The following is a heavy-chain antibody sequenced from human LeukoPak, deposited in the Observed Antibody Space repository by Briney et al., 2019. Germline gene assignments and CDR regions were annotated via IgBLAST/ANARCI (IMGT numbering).Heavy chain of an antibody. D-gene: IGHD3-22*01. CDR2: MNPNSGNT. V-gene: IGHV1-8*01. CDR1: GYTFTSYD. CDR3: ARGSYYYDSSGYYLSPHSDY. Sequence: GAPVKVSCKASGYTFTSYDINSVRQATGQGLEWMGWMNPNSGNTGYAQKFQGRVTMTRNTSISTAYMELSSLRSEDTAVYYCARGSYYYDSSGYYLSPHSDYWGQGTLVPVSS. J-gene: IGHJ4*02.